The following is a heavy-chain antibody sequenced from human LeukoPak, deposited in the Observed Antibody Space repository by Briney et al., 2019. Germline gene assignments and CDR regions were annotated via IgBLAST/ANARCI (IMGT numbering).Heavy chain of an antibody. V-gene: IGHV3-53*01. D-gene: IGHD4-17*01. CDR3: ARGGPTPFDY. CDR2: VYSGGST. Sequence: GGSLRLSCAASGFTVSSNYMSWVRQAPGKGLEWVSVVYSGGSTYYADSVKGRFTISRDTSKNTLYLQMNNLRAEDTAVYYCARGGPTPFDYWGQGTLVTVSS. J-gene: IGHJ4*02. CDR1: GFTVSSNY.